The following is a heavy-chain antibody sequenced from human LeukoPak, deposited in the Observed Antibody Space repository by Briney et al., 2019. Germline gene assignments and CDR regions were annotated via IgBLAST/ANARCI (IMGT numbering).Heavy chain of an antibody. CDR3: TRGYNWKWHFDY. V-gene: IGHV3-49*03. D-gene: IGHD5-24*01. J-gene: IGHJ4*02. CDR2: IRSTTYGGTT. CDR1: GFTFGDYP. Sequence: PGGSLRLSCTASGFTFGDYPMSWFRQAPGKGLEWVSFIRSTTYGGTTEYAASVKGRFTISRDDSKSIAYLQMNSLKTEDTAVYYCTRGYNWKWHFDYWDQGTLVTVFS.